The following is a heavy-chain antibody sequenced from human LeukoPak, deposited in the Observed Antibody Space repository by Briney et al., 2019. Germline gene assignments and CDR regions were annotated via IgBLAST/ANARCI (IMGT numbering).Heavy chain of an antibody. V-gene: IGHV4-61*02. CDR3: ARSSSGWYNFDY. CDR1: GGSISSGSYY. J-gene: IGHJ4*02. CDR2: IYTSGST. Sequence: PSETLSLTCTVSGGSISSGSYYWSWIRQPAGKELEWIGRIYTSGSTNYNPSLKSRVTISVDTSKNQFSLKLSSVTAADTAVYYCARSSSGWYNFDYWGQGTLVTVSS. D-gene: IGHD6-19*01.